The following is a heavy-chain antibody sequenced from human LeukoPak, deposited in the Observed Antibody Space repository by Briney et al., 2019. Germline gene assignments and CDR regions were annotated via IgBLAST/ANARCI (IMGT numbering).Heavy chain of an antibody. CDR2: IYYSGST. D-gene: IGHD5/OR15-5a*01. CDR1: GGSISSSSYY. V-gene: IGHV4-39*01. Sequence: SETQSLTCTVSGGSISSSSYYWGWIRQPPGKGLEWLGSIYYSGSTYYNPSLKSRVTISVDTSKNQFSLKLSSVTAADTAVYYCARSVASTEPCFDYWGQGTLVTVSS. J-gene: IGHJ4*02. CDR3: ARSVASTEPCFDY.